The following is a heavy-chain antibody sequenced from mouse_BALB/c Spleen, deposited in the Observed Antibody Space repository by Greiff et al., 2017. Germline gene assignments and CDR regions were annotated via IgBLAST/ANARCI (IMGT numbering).Heavy chain of an antibody. V-gene: IGHV2-6-7*01. CDR2: IWGDGST. Sequence: VQLQQSGPGLVAPSQSLSITCTVSGFSLTGYGVNWVRQPPGKGLEWLGMIWGDGSTDYNSALKSRLSISKDNSKSQVFLKMNSLQTDDTARYYCARGVNWDEGDWYFDVWGAGTTVTVSS. CDR1: GFSLTGYG. CDR3: ARGVNWDEGDWYFDV. D-gene: IGHD4-1*02. J-gene: IGHJ1*01.